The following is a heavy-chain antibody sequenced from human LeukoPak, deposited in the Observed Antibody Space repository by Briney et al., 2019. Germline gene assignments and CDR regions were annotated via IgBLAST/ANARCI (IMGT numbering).Heavy chain of an antibody. Sequence: SETLSLTCTVSGGSISSYYWSWIRQPPGKGLEWIGYIYYSGSTNYNPSLKSRVTISVDTSKNQFSLKLSSVTAADTAVYYCARRHAYYDYVWESYRLDAFDIWGQGTMVTVSS. D-gene: IGHD3-16*02. V-gene: IGHV4-59*08. CDR1: GGSISSYY. J-gene: IGHJ3*02. CDR3: ARRHAYYDYVWESYRLDAFDI. CDR2: IYYSGST.